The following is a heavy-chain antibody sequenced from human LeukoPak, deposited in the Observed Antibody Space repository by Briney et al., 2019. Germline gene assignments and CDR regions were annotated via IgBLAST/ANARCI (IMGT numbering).Heavy chain of an antibody. V-gene: IGHV1-69*06. CDR3: ARGYGSGSYSFFDY. J-gene: IGHJ4*02. CDR1: VGTFSSYA. Sequence: SVKVACKASVGTFSSYAISGVRQAPGPGLEWMGGIIPIFGTANYAQKFQGRVTITADKSTSTAYMELSSLRSEDTAVYYCARGYGSGSYSFFDYWGQGALVTVSS. CDR2: IIPIFGTA. D-gene: IGHD3-10*01.